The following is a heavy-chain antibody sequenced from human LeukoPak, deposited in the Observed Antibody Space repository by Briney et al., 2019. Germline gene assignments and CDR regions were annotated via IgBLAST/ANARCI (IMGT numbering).Heavy chain of an antibody. CDR1: GFTVSSNY. V-gene: IGHV3-66*01. CDR2: IYGGVNT. CDR3: VLDLFSSFAFDI. J-gene: IGHJ3*02. D-gene: IGHD3/OR15-3a*01. Sequence: GGSLRLSCAASGFTVSSNYMSWVRQAPGKGLEWVSVIYGGVNTVYADSVQGRFTISRDNSKNTLYLQMNSLTAEDTAVYYCVLDLFSSFAFDIWGQGTMVTVSS.